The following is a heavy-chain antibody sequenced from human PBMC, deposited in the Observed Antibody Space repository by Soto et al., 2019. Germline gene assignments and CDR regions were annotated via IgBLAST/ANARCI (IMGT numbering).Heavy chain of an antibody. D-gene: IGHD6-25*01. Sequence: QVQLVESGGGVVQPGRSLRLSCAASGFTFSSYAMHWVRQAPGKGLEWVAVISYDGSNKYYADSVKVLFTISRDNSKDTLYLQMNSLRTEDTAVFYCANTARDSGSYLDYGGMVTLVTASS. V-gene: IGHV3-30*18. J-gene: IGHJ4*02. CDR3: ANTARDSGSYLDY. CDR1: GFTFSSYA. CDR2: ISYDGSNK.